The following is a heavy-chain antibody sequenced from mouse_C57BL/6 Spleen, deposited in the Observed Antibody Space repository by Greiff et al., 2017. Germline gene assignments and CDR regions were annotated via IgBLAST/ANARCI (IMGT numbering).Heavy chain of an antibody. V-gene: IGHV1-52*01. D-gene: IGHD4-1*01. Sequence: QVQLKQPGAELVRPGSSVKLSCKASGYTFTSYWMHWVKQRPIQGLEWIGNIDPSDSETHYNQKFKDKATLTVDKSSSTAYMQLSSLTSEDSAVYYCARRNWDYFDYWGQGTTLTVSS. CDR2: IDPSDSET. J-gene: IGHJ2*01. CDR3: ARRNWDYFDY. CDR1: GYTFTSYW.